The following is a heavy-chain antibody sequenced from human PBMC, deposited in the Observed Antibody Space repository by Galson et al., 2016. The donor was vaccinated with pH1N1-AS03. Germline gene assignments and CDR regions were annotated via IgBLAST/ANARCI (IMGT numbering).Heavy chain of an antibody. Sequence: SLRLSCAASGFTFSSYGMHWVRQAPGKGLEWVAVISYDGSNKYYADSVKGRFTISRDNSKNTLYLQMKSLRAEDTAVYYCAKDLGTHYYGMDVWGQGTTVTVS. V-gene: IGHV3-30*18. J-gene: IGHJ6*02. CDR3: AKDLGTHYYGMDV. CDR2: ISYDGSNK. CDR1: GFTFSSYG.